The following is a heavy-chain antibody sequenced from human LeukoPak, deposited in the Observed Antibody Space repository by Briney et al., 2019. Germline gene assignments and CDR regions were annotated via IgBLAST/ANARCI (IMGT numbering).Heavy chain of an antibody. CDR2: ISVSGGST. Sequence: GGSLRLSCGASGFTFSSYAMSWVRQAPGEGLEGVSAISVSGGSTYYADSVKGGFTISRDNSRKTLYIQMSSLRAEDTAVYYCAKAADYSSSWYSPSPWGQGTLVTVSS. CDR3: AKAADYSSSWYSPSP. V-gene: IGHV3-23*01. CDR1: GFTFSSYA. J-gene: IGHJ4*02. D-gene: IGHD6-13*01.